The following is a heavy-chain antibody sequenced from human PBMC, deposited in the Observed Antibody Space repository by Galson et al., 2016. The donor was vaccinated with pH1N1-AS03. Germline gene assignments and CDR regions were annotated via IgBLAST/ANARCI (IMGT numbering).Heavy chain of an antibody. CDR1: GFTFSPYC. CDR2: IKQDGSEK. Sequence: SLRLSCAASGFTFSPYCMSWVRQAPGKGLEWVANIKQDGSEKFYVDSLKGRFTISRDNAKNSLYLQMSSLRAEGTAIYYCARGAPGDHLLSPLWNWGQGTLVTVSS. J-gene: IGHJ4*02. V-gene: IGHV3-7*01. CDR3: ARGAPGDHLLSPLWN. D-gene: IGHD2-2*01.